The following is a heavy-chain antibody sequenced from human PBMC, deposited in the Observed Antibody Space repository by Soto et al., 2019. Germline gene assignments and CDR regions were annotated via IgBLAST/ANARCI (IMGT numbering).Heavy chain of an antibody. J-gene: IGHJ3*02. CDR1: GFTFSSYS. Sequence: GGSLRLSCAASGFTFSSYSMNWVRQAPGKGLEWVSRISTNGSSTYYADTVKGRFTISRDNSKNTLYLQMNSLRAEDTAVYYCARGTSSWRNAFDIWGQGTMVTVSS. D-gene: IGHD6-13*01. CDR2: ISTNGSST. CDR3: ARGTSSWRNAFDI. V-gene: IGHV3-74*01.